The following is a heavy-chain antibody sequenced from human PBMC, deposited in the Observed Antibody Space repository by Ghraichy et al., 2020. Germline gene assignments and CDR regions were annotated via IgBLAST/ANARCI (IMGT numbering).Heavy chain of an antibody. CDR3: AREGGISANGTPDF. V-gene: IGHV4-39*07. CDR2: IYHTGGA. CDR1: GDSISSSGLH. D-gene: IGHD6-13*01. Sequence: SETLSLTCTVSGDSISSSGLHWAWIRQPPGKGLEWIGSIYHTGGASYKPSLKSRVTMSVDSSKNQFSLKLSSVTAADTAVYYCAREGGISANGTPDFWGQGTLVTVSS. J-gene: IGHJ4*02.